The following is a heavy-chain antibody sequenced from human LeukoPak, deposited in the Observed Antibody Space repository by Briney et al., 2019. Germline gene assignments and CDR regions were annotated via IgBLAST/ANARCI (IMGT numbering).Heavy chain of an antibody. CDR3: ARGEYDFWSGYNFDY. D-gene: IGHD3-3*01. CDR1: GFTFSSYS. Sequence: PGRSLRLSCAASGFTFSSYSMNWVRQAPGKGLEWVSSISSSSYIYYADSVKGRFTISRDNAKNSLYLQMNSLRAEDTAVYYCARGEYDFWSGYNFDYWGQGTLVTVSS. J-gene: IGHJ4*02. V-gene: IGHV3-21*01. CDR2: ISSSSYI.